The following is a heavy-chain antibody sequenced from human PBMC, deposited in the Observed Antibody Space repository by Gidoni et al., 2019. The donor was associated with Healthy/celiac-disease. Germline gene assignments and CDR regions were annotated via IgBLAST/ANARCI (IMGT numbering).Heavy chain of an antibody. CDR1: GFTFDDYA. J-gene: IGHJ3*02. CDR2: ISWNSGSI. D-gene: IGHD5-12*01. Sequence: EVQLVESGGGLVQPGRSLRLSCAASGFTFDDYAMHWVRQAPGKGLEWVSGISWNSGSIGYADSVKGRFTISRDNAKNSLYLQMNSLRAEDTALYYCAKDIGGFRGMATIRDAFDIWGQGTMVTVSS. CDR3: AKDIGGFRGMATIRDAFDI. V-gene: IGHV3-9*01.